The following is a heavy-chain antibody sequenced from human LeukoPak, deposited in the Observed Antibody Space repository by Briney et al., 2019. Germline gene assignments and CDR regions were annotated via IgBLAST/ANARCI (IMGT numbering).Heavy chain of an antibody. D-gene: IGHD1/OR15-1a*01. CDR2: INPSGGST. Sequence: ASVKVSCKASGYTFTSYYMHWVRQAPGQGLEWMGIINPSGGSTSYAQKFQGRVTLTRDTSINTAYMELSSLSSEDTAIYYCARMNKSGANNWFDPWGQGTLVTVSS. CDR1: GYTFTSYY. J-gene: IGHJ5*02. V-gene: IGHV1-46*01. CDR3: ARMNKSGANNWFDP.